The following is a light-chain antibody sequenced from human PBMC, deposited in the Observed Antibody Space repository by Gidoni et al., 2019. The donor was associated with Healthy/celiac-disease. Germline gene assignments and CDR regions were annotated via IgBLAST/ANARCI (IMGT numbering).Light chain of an antibody. Sequence: DIVMTQSPLSLPVTPGEPASISCRSSQSLLHSNGYNYLDWYLQKPGQSPQLLIYLGSNRASGVPDRFSGSGSGTDFTLKISRVEDEDVGVYYCMQALQTPRTFXQXTKLEIK. CDR2: LGS. CDR1: QSLLHSNGYNY. CDR3: MQALQTPRT. V-gene: IGKV2-28*01. J-gene: IGKJ2*01.